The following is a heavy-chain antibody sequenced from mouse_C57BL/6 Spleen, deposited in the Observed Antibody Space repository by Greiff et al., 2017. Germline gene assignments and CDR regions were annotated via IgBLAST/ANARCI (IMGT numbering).Heavy chain of an antibody. CDR2: IRSKSNNYAT. D-gene: IGHD3-3*01. V-gene: IGHV10-1*01. CDR1: GFSFNTYA. CDR3: VRGGGTAYFDY. J-gene: IGHJ2*01. Sequence: DVQLVESGGGLVQPKGSLKLSCAASGFSFNTYAMNWVRQAPGRGLEWVARIRSKSNNYATYYADSVKDRFTISRDVSESMLYLQMNNLKTEDTAMNYCVRGGGTAYFDYWGQGTTLTVSS.